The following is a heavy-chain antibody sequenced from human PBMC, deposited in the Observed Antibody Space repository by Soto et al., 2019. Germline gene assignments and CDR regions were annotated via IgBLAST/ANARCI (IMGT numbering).Heavy chain of an antibody. D-gene: IGHD3-10*01. J-gene: IGHJ4*02. CDR3: ARQEGWGSGWAFDY. CDR2: IYYSGST. CDR1: GGSISSSSYY. V-gene: IGHV4-39*01. Sequence: SETLSLTCTVSGGSISSSSYYWGWIRQPPGKGLEWIGSIYYSGSTYYNPSLKSRVTISVDTSKNQFSLKLSSVTAADTAVYYCARQEGWGSGWAFDYWGQGTLVTVSS.